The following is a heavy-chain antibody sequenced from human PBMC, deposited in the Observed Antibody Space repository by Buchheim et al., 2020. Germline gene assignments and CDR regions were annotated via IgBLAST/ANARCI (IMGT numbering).Heavy chain of an antibody. D-gene: IGHD2-21*01. CDR2: ISSSESTV. Sequence: EVQLVESGGGLVQPGGSLRLSCMASGFTFSSYEMNWVRQAPGKGLEWVSYISSSESTVYYADSVKGRFTISRDNAKNSLYLQMSSLRAEDTAVYYCAREQAHCGGDCNDHWGQGTL. CDR3: AREQAHCGGDCNDH. J-gene: IGHJ4*02. V-gene: IGHV3-48*03. CDR1: GFTFSSYE.